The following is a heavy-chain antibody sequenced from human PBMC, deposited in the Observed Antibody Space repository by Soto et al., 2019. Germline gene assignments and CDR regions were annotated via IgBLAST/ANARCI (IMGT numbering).Heavy chain of an antibody. Sequence: ASVKVSCKASGYTFTSYGISWVRQAPGQGLEWMGWISAYNGNTNYAQKLQGRVTMTTDTSTSTAYMELRSLRSDDTAVYYCARADSSGYYWWNFDYWGQGTLVTVS. D-gene: IGHD3-22*01. CDR1: GYTFTSYG. J-gene: IGHJ4*02. V-gene: IGHV1-18*01. CDR2: ISAYNGNT. CDR3: ARADSSGYYWWNFDY.